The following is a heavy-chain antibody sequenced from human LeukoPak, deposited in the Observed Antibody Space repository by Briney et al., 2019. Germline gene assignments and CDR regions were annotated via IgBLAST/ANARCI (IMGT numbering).Heavy chain of an antibody. CDR3: ARAVFSWNDVPELFDY. CDR1: GGSISSGGYS. D-gene: IGHD1-1*01. CDR2: IYHSGST. V-gene: IGHV4-30-2*01. Sequence: SETLSLTCAVSGGSISSGGYSWRWIRQPPGKGLEWIGYIYHSGSTYYNPSLKSRVTISVDRSKNQFSLKLSSVTAADTAVYYCARAVFSWNDVPELFDYWGQGTLVTVSS. J-gene: IGHJ4*02.